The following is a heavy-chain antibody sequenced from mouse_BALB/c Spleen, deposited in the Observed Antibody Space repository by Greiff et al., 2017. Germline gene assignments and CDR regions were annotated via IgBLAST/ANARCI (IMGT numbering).Heavy chain of an antibody. CDR3: ARDGYYDYFDY. CDR1: GYTFTDYA. D-gene: IGHD2-3*01. CDR2: ISTYYGDA. J-gene: IGHJ2*01. Sequence: QVQLQQSGAELVRPGVSVKISCKGSGYTFTDYAMHWVKQSHAKSLEWIGVISTYYGDASYNQKFKGKATMTVDKSSSTAYMELARLTSEDSAIYNCARDGYYDYFDYWGQGTTLTVSS. V-gene: IGHV1S137*01.